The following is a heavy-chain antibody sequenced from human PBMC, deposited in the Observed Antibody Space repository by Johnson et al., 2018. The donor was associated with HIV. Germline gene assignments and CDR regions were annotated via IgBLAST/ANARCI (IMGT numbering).Heavy chain of an antibody. CDR2: IYSGGNT. V-gene: IGHV3-66*01. CDR3: ARESSAGEYSYGII. J-gene: IGHJ3*02. Sequence: VQLVESGGGVVRPGGSLRVSCAASGFTFDDYGMSWVRQAPGKGLEWVSVIYSGGNTYYADSVKGRFTISRDNSKNTLYLQMNSLRAEDTAVYYCARESSAGEYSYGIIWGQGTMVTVSS. CDR1: GFTFDDYG. D-gene: IGHD5-18*01.